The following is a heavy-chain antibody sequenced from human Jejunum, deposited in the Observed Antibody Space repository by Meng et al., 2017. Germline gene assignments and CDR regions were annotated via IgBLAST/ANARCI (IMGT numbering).Heavy chain of an antibody. D-gene: IGHD6-19*01. CDR3: ARGAGWYPS. CDR2: FYYTGKT. V-gene: IGHV4-59*01. J-gene: IGHJ5*02. Sequence: QEQLQESGPGLVKPSETLSLTCTVSGGSISNDYWSWLRQPPGKGPEWLAYFYYTGKTNYNPSLKSRLTISIDTSKNQFSLKLNSVTAADTAVYYCARGAGWYPSWGQGTLVTVSS. CDR1: GGSISNDY.